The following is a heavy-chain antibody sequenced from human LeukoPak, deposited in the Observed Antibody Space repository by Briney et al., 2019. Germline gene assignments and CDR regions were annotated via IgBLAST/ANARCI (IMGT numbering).Heavy chain of an antibody. J-gene: IGHJ4*02. Sequence: KPSETLSLTCTVSGGSISSYYWSWIRQPPGKGLEWIGYIYYSGSTNYNPSLKSRVTISVDTSKNRFSLKLSSVTAADTAVYYCARDNRYCSGGSCYVYWGQGTLVTVSS. D-gene: IGHD2-15*01. CDR3: ARDNRYCSGGSCYVY. V-gene: IGHV4-59*01. CDR1: GGSISSYY. CDR2: IYYSGST.